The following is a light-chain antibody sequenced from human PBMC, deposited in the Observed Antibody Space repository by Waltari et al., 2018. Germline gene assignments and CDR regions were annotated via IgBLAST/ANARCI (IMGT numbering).Light chain of an antibody. V-gene: IGLV2-11*01. CDR1: SRDVGGYNY. CDR2: DVN. Sequence: QSALTQPRSVSGSPGQSVSISCTGTSRDVGGYNYVSWYRQHPGKAPTMIIFDVNKRPSGVPDRFSGSKSGNTASLTISGLQAEDEADYYCCSYAGTYSLTFGGGTQLTVL. CDR3: CSYAGTYSLT. J-gene: IGLJ2*01.